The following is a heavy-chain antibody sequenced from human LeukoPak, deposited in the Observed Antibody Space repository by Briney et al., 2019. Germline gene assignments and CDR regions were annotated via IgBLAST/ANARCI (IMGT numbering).Heavy chain of an antibody. CDR2: IYYSGST. CDR1: GGSISSYY. D-gene: IGHD1-1*01. J-gene: IGHJ4*02. CDR3: ARHRRQWLERPPGYYFDY. Sequence: SETLSLTCTVSGGSISSYYWSWIQQPPGKGLEWIGYIYYSGSTNYNPSLKSRVTISVDTSKNQFSLKLSSVTAADTAVYYCARHRRQWLERPPGYYFDYWGQGTLVTVSS. V-gene: IGHV4-59*08.